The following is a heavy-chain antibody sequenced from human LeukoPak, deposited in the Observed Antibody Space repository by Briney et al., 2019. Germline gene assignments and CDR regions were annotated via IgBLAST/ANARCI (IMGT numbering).Heavy chain of an antibody. CDR3: AKGWMFGELLNC. J-gene: IGHJ4*02. Sequence: GGSPRLSCAASGFTFSSYAMSWVRQAPGKGLEWVSAISGSGGSTYYADSVKGRFTISRDNSKNTLYLQMNSLRAEDTAVYYCAKGWMFGELLNCWGQGTLVTVSS. D-gene: IGHD3-10*02. CDR2: ISGSGGST. V-gene: IGHV3-23*01. CDR1: GFTFSSYA.